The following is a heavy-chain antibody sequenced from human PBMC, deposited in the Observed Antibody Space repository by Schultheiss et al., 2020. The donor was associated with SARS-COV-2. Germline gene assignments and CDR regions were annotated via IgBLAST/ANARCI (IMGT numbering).Heavy chain of an antibody. CDR2: ISGSGGST. D-gene: IGHD3-22*01. J-gene: IGHJ5*02. Sequence: GGSLRLSCAASGFTFSNYALHWVRQAPGKGLEWVSAISGSGGSTYYADSVKGRFTISRDNSKNTLYLQMNSLRAEDTAVYYCAKDTTYYYDSSGYLNWFDPWGQGTLVTVSS. CDR1: GFTFSNYA. V-gene: IGHV3-23*01. CDR3: AKDTTYYYDSSGYLNWFDP.